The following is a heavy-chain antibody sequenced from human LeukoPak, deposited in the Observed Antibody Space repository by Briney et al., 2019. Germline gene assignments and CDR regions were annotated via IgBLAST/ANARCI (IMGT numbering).Heavy chain of an antibody. Sequence: GGSLRLSCAASGFTLSSYAMSWVRQAPGKGLEWVSAISVTGNTYHADSVKGRFTISRDSSKNTLFLQMNRLRPEDAAVYYCAKAPVTTCRGAFCYPFDYWGLGTLVTVSS. CDR1: GFTLSSYA. CDR3: AKAPVTTCRGAFCYPFDY. V-gene: IGHV3-23*01. CDR2: ISVTGNT. D-gene: IGHD2-15*01. J-gene: IGHJ4*02.